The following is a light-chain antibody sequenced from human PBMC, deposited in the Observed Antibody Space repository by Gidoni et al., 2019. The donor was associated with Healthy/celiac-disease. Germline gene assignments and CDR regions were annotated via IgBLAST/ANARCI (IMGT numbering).Light chain of an antibody. CDR1: PGISSY. J-gene: IGKJ2*01. V-gene: IGKV1-8*01. CDR3: QQYYSYPYT. CDR2: AAS. Sequence: AIRMTQSPSSLSASTGERVTITCRASPGISSYLAWYQHKPGKAPKLLIYAASTLQSGVPSRFSGSGSGTDFTLTISCLQSEDFATYYCQQYYSYPYTFGQGTKLEIK.